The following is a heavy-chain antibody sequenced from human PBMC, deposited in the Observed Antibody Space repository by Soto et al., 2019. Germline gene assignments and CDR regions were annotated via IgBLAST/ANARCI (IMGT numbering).Heavy chain of an antibody. J-gene: IGHJ4*02. V-gene: IGHV3-74*01. CDR2: INSDGSST. Sequence: EVQLVESGGGLVQPGGSLRLSCAASGFTFSSYWMHWVRQAPGKGLVWVSRINSDGSSTSYGDSVKGRFTISRDNAKNTLYLQMNSLRAEDTAVYYCAGDSSSWYGISYWGQGTLVTVSS. D-gene: IGHD6-13*01. CDR3: AGDSSSWYGISY. CDR1: GFTFSSYW.